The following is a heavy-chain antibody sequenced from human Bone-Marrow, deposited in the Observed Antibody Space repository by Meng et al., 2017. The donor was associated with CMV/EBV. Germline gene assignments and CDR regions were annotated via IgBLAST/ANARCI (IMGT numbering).Heavy chain of an antibody. CDR2: ISYDGSNK. V-gene: IGHV3-30-3*01. D-gene: IGHD2-2*01. J-gene: IGHJ6*02. CDR3: ARERYCSSTSCHQTRTGSYYYYYGMDV. Sequence: RKAAGKGLEWVAVISYDGSNKYYADSVKGRFTISRDDSKNTLYLQMNSLRAEDTAVYYCARERYCSSTSCHQTRTGSYYYYYGMDVWGQGTTVTVSS.